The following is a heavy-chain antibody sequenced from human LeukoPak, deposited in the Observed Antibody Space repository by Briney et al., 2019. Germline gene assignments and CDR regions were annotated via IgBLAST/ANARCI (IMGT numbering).Heavy chain of an antibody. J-gene: IGHJ6*02. D-gene: IGHD3-9*01. Sequence: GASVKVSCKASGYSFTSCYMHWVRQAPGQGLEWMGIINPSGGSTSYAQKFQGRVTMTRDTSTSTVYMELSSLRSEDTAVYYCARGVRYFDWLQDYYYYGMDVWGQGTTVTVSS. V-gene: IGHV1-46*01. CDR2: INPSGGST. CDR1: GYSFTSCY. CDR3: ARGVRYFDWLQDYYYYGMDV.